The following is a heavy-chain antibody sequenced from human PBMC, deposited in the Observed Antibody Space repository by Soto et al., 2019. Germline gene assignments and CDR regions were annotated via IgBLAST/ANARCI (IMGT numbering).Heavy chain of an antibody. CDR1: GFSFG. Sequence: VQLVESGGGLVQPGGSLRLSCAASGFSFGTNWVRQAPGKGLEWVSYIASTSSTIYYADSVKGRFTISRDNAKNSVFLQMHSLRAEDTAVYYCATVNTSPRAIYYYYMDVWGTGTTVTVSS. J-gene: IGHJ6*03. V-gene: IGHV3-48*04. CDR3: ATVNTSPRAIYYYYMDV. CDR2: IASTSSTI. D-gene: IGHD4-17*01.